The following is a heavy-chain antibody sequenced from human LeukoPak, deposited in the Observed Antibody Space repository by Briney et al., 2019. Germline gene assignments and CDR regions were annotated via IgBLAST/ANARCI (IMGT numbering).Heavy chain of an antibody. CDR3: ARGCQYQLLIYFYYYMDV. D-gene: IGHD2-2*01. V-gene: IGHV1-2*02. Sequence: ASVKVSCKASGYTFTGYYMHWVRQAPGQGLEWMGWINPNSGGTNYAQKFRGRVTMTRDTSISTAYMDLSSLRSDDTAVYYCARGCQYQLLIYFYYYMDVWGKGTTVTVSS. CDR2: INPNSGGT. J-gene: IGHJ6*03. CDR1: GYTFTGYY.